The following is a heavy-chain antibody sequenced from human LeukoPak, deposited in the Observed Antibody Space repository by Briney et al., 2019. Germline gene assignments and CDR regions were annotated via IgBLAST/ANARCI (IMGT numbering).Heavy chain of an antibody. D-gene: IGHD3-10*01. Sequence: PSETLSLTCSVSGGSISSSSYYWGWIRQPPGKGLEWIGSIYYRGSIYYNPSLKSQGTISVDTPKSQFSLKLGSVTAADTAVYYCARHLSRRVQGVMIAGRWFDPWGQGTLVTVSS. CDR3: ARHLSRRVQGVMIAGRWFDP. CDR2: IYYRGSI. V-gene: IGHV4-39*01. J-gene: IGHJ5*02. CDR1: GGSISSSSYY.